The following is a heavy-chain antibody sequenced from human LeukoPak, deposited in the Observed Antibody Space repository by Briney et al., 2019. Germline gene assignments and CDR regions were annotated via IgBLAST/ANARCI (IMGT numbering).Heavy chain of an antibody. CDR3: ARGPAAWYYYGMDV. D-gene: IGHD6-25*01. CDR2: INHSGST. CDR1: GGSFSGYY. Sequence: SETLSLTCAVYGGSFSGYYWSWIRQPPGKGLEWIGEINHSGSTNYNPSLKSRVTISVDTYKNQFSLQLSSVPAADTAVYYCARGPAAWYYYGMDVWGQGTTVTVSS. J-gene: IGHJ6*02. V-gene: IGHV4-34*01.